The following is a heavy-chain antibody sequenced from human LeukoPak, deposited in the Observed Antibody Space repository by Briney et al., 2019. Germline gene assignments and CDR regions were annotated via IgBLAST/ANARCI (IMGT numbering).Heavy chain of an antibody. Sequence: PGGSLRLSCAASGLTFSSYVLNWVRQAPGKGLEWVSGITGSGGSTYYADSVKGRFTISRDNSKNTLYLQMNSLRAEDTAVYYCAKLLSYWGQGTPVTVPS. CDR1: GLTFSSYV. V-gene: IGHV3-23*01. CDR3: AKLLSY. CDR2: ITGSGGST. J-gene: IGHJ4*02.